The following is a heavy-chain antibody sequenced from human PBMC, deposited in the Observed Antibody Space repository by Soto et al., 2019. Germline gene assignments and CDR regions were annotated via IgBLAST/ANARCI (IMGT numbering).Heavy chain of an antibody. J-gene: IGHJ4*02. CDR3: ATYRGYSYAFDY. CDR1: SGSIRTGDYY. CDR2: IYYTGNT. Sequence: QVQLQESGPGLVKPSQTLSLTCTVSSGSIRTGDYYWSWIRQPPGKGLEWIGYIYYTGNTYYNSSLKSRVTISVDTSKNQFSLKLNSVTAADTAVYYCATYRGYSYAFDYWGQGTLVTVSS. V-gene: IGHV4-30-4*01. D-gene: IGHD5-18*01.